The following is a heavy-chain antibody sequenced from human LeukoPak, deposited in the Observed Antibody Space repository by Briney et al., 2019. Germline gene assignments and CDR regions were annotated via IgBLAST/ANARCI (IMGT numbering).Heavy chain of an antibody. CDR2: INPSGGST. CDR3: ARAESPYFDC. CDR1: GYTFTSYY. D-gene: IGHD2/OR15-2a*01. V-gene: IGHV1-46*01. Sequence: ASVKVSCKASGYTFTSYYMHWVRQAPGQGLEWMGIINPSGGSTSYAQKFQGRVTMTRDMSTSTDYMELSSLKSEDTAVYYCARAESPYFDCWGQGTLVIVAS. J-gene: IGHJ4*02.